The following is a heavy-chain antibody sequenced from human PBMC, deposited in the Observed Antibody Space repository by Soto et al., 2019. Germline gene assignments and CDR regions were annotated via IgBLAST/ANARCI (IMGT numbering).Heavy chain of an antibody. CDR3: ARPIYCSSTSCQPQMDV. Sequence: SETLSLTCAVYGGSFSGYYWSWIRQPPGKGLEWIGEINHSGSTNYNPSLKSRVTISVDTSKNQFSLKLSSVTAADTAVYYCARPIYCSSTSCQPQMDVWGKGTTVTVSS. J-gene: IGHJ6*04. V-gene: IGHV4-34*01. D-gene: IGHD2-2*01. CDR1: GGSFSGYY. CDR2: INHSGST.